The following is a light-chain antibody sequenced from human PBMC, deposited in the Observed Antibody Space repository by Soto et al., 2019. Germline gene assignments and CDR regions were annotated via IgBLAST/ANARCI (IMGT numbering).Light chain of an antibody. J-gene: IGKJ1*01. Sequence: DIQMTQSPSSLSASVGDRVTISCRASETIATYLNWYQQKPGRVPEVLIYGASRLQRGVPSRFTGSGYGINFTLTISSLQPEDVATYYCQKYFSAPWTFGQGTKVEIK. V-gene: IGKV1-39*01. CDR2: GAS. CDR1: ETIATY. CDR3: QKYFSAPWT.